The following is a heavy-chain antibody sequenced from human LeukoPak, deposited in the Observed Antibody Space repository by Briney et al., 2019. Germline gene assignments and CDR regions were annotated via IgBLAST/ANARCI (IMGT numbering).Heavy chain of an antibody. CDR2: IKSKTDGGTA. CDR3: TTVQTGRFDP. Sequence: PGGSLRLSCAASRFTFSRYSMNWVRQAPGKGLEWVGRIKSKTDGGTADYAAPVKGRFTISRDESTNTLYLQMNSLKTEDTGVYYCTTVQTGRFDPWGQGTLVTVSS. V-gene: IGHV3-15*01. J-gene: IGHJ5*02. CDR1: RFTFSRYS. D-gene: IGHD1-14*01.